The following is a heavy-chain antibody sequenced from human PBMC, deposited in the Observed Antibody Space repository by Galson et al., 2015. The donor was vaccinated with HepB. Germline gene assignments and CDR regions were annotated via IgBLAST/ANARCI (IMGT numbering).Heavy chain of an antibody. CDR3: ARVGALLWFGEFAFDY. V-gene: IGHV1-3*01. CDR1: GYTFTSYA. D-gene: IGHD3-10*01. CDR2: INAGNGNT. Sequence: SVKVSCKASGYTFTSYAMHWVRQAPGQRLEWMGWINAGNGNTKYSQKFQGRVTITRDTSASTAYMELSSLRSEDTAVYYCARVGALLWFGEFAFDYWGQGTLVTVSS. J-gene: IGHJ4*02.